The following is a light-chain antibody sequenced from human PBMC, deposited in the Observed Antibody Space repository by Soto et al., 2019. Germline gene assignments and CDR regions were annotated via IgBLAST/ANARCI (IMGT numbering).Light chain of an antibody. CDR2: DAS. CDR3: QQYGSSPRT. V-gene: IGKV3-11*01. CDR1: QSVSTHVTY. J-gene: IGKJ1*01. Sequence: EIVLSQSPATLSLSPGERATLCFRASQSVSTHVTYLAWYQQKPGQAPRLLIYDASNRATGIPARFSGSGSGTDFTLTISSLEPEDFAVYYCQQYGSSPRTFGQGTKVAIK.